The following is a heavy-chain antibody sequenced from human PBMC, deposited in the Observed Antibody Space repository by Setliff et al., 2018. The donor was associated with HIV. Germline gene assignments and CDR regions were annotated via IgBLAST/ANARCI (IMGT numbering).Heavy chain of an antibody. CDR1: GGSISSHSYY. V-gene: IGHV4-61*10. CDR2: IYSNGNT. J-gene: IGHJ3*02. Sequence: SETLSLTCTVSGGSISSHSYYWSWLRQPAGKGLEWIGRIYSNGNTDYNPSLKSRVTISVDTSKNQFSLKLSSVTAADTAVYYCARGPGGTVPKPLDAFDIWGQGTMVTVSS. D-gene: IGHD1-1*01. CDR3: ARGPGGTVPKPLDAFDI.